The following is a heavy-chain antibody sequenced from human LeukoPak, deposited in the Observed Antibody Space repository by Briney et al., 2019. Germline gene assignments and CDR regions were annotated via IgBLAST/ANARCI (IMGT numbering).Heavy chain of an antibody. D-gene: IGHD3-3*01. Sequence: ASVKGSCKASGYTFTSYDINWVRQATGQGLEWMGWMNPNSGNTGYAQKFQGRVTMTRNTSISTAYMELSSLRSEDTAVYYCARGITSGPFYDFWSGYSGGYYYYMGVWGKGTTVTVSS. V-gene: IGHV1-8*01. CDR3: ARGITSGPFYDFWSGYSGGYYYYMGV. J-gene: IGHJ6*03. CDR2: MNPNSGNT. CDR1: GYTFTSYD.